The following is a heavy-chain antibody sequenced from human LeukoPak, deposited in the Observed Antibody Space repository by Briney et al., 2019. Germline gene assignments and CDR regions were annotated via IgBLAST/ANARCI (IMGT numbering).Heavy chain of an antibody. J-gene: IGHJ4*02. V-gene: IGHV3-11*01. Sequence: GGSLRLSCAASGFTFSDYYMSWIRQAPGKGLEWVSYISGSGSTIYYADSVKGRFTISRDNAKNSLYLQMNSLRAEDTAAYYCARGLDYGVYADYWGQGTLVTVSS. CDR1: GFTFSDYY. D-gene: IGHD4-17*01. CDR3: ARGLDYGVYADY. CDR2: ISGSGSTI.